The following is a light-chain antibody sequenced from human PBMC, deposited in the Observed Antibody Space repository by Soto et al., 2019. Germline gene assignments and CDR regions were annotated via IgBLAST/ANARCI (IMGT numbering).Light chain of an antibody. V-gene: IGKV1-5*01. CDR2: DAS. J-gene: IGKJ1*01. CDR1: QSISSW. Sequence: DIQMTQSPSTLSASVGDRVTITCRASQSISSWLAWYQQKPGKAPKLLIYDASSLESGVPSRVSGSRSGTEFTLTIISLQPDHFATDYCQQYKSYSLTFGQGTKVQIK. CDR3: QQYKSYSLT.